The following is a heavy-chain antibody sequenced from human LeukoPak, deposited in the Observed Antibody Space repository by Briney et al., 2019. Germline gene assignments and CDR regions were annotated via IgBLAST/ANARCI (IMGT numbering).Heavy chain of an antibody. Sequence: PGGSLRLSCAVSGITLSNYGMSWVRQAPGKGLEWVSSITSGSSYIYYADSVKGRFTISRDNAKNSLYLQMNSLRAEDTAVYYCARDFGDSSGFDFWGQGTLVTVSS. V-gene: IGHV3-21*01. CDR3: ARDFGDSSGFDF. D-gene: IGHD6-19*01. J-gene: IGHJ4*02. CDR1: GITLSNYG. CDR2: ITSGSSYI.